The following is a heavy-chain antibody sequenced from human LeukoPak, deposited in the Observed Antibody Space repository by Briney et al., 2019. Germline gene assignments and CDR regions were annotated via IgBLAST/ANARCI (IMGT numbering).Heavy chain of an antibody. CDR2: IYYSGST. D-gene: IGHD4-17*01. CDR3: ARASHDYGDYSHFDY. J-gene: IGHJ4*02. Sequence: PSETLSLTCTVSGGSISSSSYYWGWIRQPPGKGLEWIGSIYYSGSTNYNPSLKTRSTISVDKSKNQFSLKLSSVTAADTAVYYCARASHDYGDYSHFDYWGQGTLVTVSS. CDR1: GGSISSSSYY. V-gene: IGHV4-39*07.